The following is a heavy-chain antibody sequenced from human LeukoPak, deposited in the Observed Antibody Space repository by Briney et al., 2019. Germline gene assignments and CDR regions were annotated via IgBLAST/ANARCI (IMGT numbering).Heavy chain of an antibody. CDR3: ARAKLPGSEDY. CDR2: INHSGST. V-gene: IGHV4-34*01. Sequence: SETLSLTCAVYGGSFSGYYWSWIRQPPGKGLEWIGEINHSGSTNYNPSLKSRVTISVDTSKNQFSLKLCSVTAADTAVYYCARAKLPGSEDYWGQGTLVTVSS. D-gene: IGHD1-26*01. CDR1: GGSFSGYY. J-gene: IGHJ4*02.